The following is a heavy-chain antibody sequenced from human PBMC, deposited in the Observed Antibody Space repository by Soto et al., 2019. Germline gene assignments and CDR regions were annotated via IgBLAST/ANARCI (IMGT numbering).Heavy chain of an antibody. CDR2: IYYIGST. CDR1: GGSISSGGYY. J-gene: IGHJ6*02. CDR3: ARGGYSYGLRTRYYYYGMDV. V-gene: IGHV4-31*03. Sequence: SETLSLTCTVSGGSISSGGYYWSWIRQHPGKGLEWIGYIYYIGSTYYNPSLKSRVTISEDTSKNQFSLKLSSVTAADTAVYYCARGGYSYGLRTRYYYYGMDVWGQGTTVTVSS. D-gene: IGHD5-18*01.